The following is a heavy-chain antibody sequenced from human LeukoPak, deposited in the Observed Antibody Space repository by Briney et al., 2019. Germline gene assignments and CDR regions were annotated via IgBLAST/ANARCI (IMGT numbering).Heavy chain of an antibody. D-gene: IGHD2-2*01. V-gene: IGHV3-15*01. CDR1: EFPFSNYG. CDR3: TTGYCSSTSCFGYFDY. CDR2: IKSKTDGGTT. Sequence: GGSLRLSCAASEFPFSNYGMSWVRQAPGKGLEWVGRIKSKTDGGTTDYAAPVKGRFTISRDDSKNTLYLQMNSLKTEDTAVYYCTTGYCSSTSCFGYFDYWGQGTLVTVSS. J-gene: IGHJ4*02.